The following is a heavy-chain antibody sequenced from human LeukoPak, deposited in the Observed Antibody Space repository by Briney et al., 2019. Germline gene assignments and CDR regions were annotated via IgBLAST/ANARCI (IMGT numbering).Heavy chain of an antibody. D-gene: IGHD6-13*01. J-gene: IGHJ4*02. CDR1: GYTFTSYG. Sequence: ASVKVSCKASGYTFTSYGISWVRQAPGQGLEWMGWISAYNGNANYAQKLQGRVTMTTDISTSTAYMELRSLRSDDTAVYYCARLYGYSSSWPRGDFDYWGQGTLVTVSS. CDR3: ARLYGYSSSWPRGDFDY. CDR2: ISAYNGNA. V-gene: IGHV1-18*01.